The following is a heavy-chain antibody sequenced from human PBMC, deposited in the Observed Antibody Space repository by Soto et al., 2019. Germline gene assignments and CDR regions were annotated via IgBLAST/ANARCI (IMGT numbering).Heavy chain of an antibody. CDR1: GCSFREYF. D-gene: IGHD4-17*01. V-gene: IGHV4-59*01. Sequence: PWETLSLTCTASGCSFREYFWTWIRQPPGKGLEWIGYIYYRGRTNYNPSLKRRGSISSETSQNNFSLQLRNVPTADDAVYYSERAGGDDFGDSGGFDYWGQGTLVTVSS. CDR3: ERAGGDDFGDSGGFDY. CDR2: IYYRGRT. J-gene: IGHJ4*02.